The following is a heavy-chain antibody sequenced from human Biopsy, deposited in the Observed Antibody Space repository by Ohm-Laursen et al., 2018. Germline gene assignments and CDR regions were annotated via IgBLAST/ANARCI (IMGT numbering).Heavy chain of an antibody. J-gene: IGHJ6*02. D-gene: IGHD2-2*02. CDR1: GGIFSRYV. CDR3: AREYPEGDV. V-gene: IGHV1-69*04. CDR2: IIPLLGIA. Sequence: ASVKVSCKASGGIFSRYVMSWVRQAPGQGLEWMGRIIPLLGIANYAERFQGRVTISVDRSTSTAYMELSSLKSEDTAVYYCAREYPEGDVWGQGTSVTVSS.